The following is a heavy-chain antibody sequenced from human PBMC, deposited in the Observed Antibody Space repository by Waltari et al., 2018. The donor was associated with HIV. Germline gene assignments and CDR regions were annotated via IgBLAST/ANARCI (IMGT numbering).Heavy chain of an antibody. V-gene: IGHV3-30*01. J-gene: IGHJ5*02. Sequence: QVHLVESGGGVVQPGRSLRLSCAASGFTFSSYAIHWFRRAPGKGLEWVALISYDGSNKYYADSVKGRFTISRDNSKNTLYLQMNSLRAEDTSVYYCARDTGYCSFGSCSYNWLDPWGQGTLVSVSS. D-gene: IGHD2-15*01. CDR1: GFTFSSYA. CDR2: ISYDGSNK. CDR3: ARDTGYCSFGSCSYNWLDP.